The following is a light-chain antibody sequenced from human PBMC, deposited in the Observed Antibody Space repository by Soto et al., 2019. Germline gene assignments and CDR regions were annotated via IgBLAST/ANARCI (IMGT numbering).Light chain of an antibody. CDR1: DSNIGSNT. Sequence: QSVLTQPPSASGTPGQRVTISCSGSDSNIGSNTVNWSQHLPGMAPKLLTHSNDHRPSGVADRFSGSKSGTSASLAISGLPSEDEADYYCATWDDILNGWVFGGGTKLTVL. CDR2: SND. V-gene: IGLV1-44*01. CDR3: ATWDDILNGWV. J-gene: IGLJ3*02.